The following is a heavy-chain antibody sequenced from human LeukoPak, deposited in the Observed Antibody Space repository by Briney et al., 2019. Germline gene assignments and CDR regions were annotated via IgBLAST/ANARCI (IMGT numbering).Heavy chain of an antibody. CDR2: IIPIFGTA. D-gene: IGHD3-10*01. CDR1: GGTFSSYA. J-gene: IGHJ4*02. CDR3: ARSPHYMVRGVIRSPSDY. Sequence: SVKVSCKASGGTFSSYAISWVRQAPGQGLEWMGGIIPIFGTANYAQKFQGRVTITADEPTSTAYMELSSLRSEDTAVYYCARSPHYMVRGVIRSPSDYWGQGTLVTVSS. V-gene: IGHV1-69*13.